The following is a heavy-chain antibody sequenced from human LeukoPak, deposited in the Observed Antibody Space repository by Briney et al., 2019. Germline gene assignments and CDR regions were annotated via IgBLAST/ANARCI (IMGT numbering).Heavy chain of an antibody. D-gene: IGHD2-8*01. CDR1: GFTFSSYA. V-gene: IGHV3-23*01. CDR3: AKDQAIVLMVYAIDY. J-gene: IGHJ4*02. Sequence: SGGSLRLSCAASGFTFSSYAMSRVRQAPGKGLEWVSAISGSGGSTYYADSVKGRFTISRDNSKNTPYLQMNSLRAEDTAVYYCAKDQAIVLMVYAIDYWGQGTLVTVSS. CDR2: ISGSGGST.